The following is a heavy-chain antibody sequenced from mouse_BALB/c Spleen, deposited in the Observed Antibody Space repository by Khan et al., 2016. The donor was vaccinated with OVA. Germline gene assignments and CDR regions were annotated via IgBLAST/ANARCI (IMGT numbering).Heavy chain of an antibody. Sequence: EVQLQESGPGLVKPSQSLSLTCTVTGYSITSGYAWNWIRQFPGNKLEWMGYISYSGVTSYTPPLQSRISITRDTSKNQFFLQLNSVTTEDTATYYCARGNYYGYYFDYWGQGTTLTVSS. J-gene: IGHJ2*01. V-gene: IGHV3-2*02. D-gene: IGHD1-1*01. CDR1: GYSITSGYA. CDR2: ISYSGVT. CDR3: ARGNYYGYYFDY.